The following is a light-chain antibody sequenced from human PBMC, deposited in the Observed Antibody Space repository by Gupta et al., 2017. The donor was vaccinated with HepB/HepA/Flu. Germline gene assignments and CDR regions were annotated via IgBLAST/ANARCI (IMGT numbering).Light chain of an antibody. CDR2: LGS. V-gene: IGKV2-28*01. CDR3: MQALQTPIT. Sequence: DIVMTQSPLSLPVTPGEPASISCRSSQSLLHTNGHNYMDWYLRKPGQSPQILIYLGSNRASGVPDRFSGSGSGTDFTLKISRVEAEDVGVYYCMQALQTPITFGQGTRLEIK. CDR1: QSLLHTNGHNY. J-gene: IGKJ5*01.